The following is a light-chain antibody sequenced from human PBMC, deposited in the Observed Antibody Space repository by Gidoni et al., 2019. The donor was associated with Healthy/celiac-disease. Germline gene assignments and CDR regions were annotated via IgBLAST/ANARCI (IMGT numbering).Light chain of an antibody. CDR3: QQYNNWPPLYT. J-gene: IGKJ2*01. CDR2: GAS. Sequence: EIVMTQSPATLSVSPGERATISCMASQSVSSNLAWYQQKPGQAPRLLIYGASTRATGIPARFSGSGSGTEVTLTISSLQSEDFAVYYCQQYNNWPPLYTFGHGTKLEIK. CDR1: QSVSSN. V-gene: IGKV3-15*01.